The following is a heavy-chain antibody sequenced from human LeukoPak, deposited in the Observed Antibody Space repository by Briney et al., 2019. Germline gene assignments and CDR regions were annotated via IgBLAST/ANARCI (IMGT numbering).Heavy chain of an antibody. CDR1: GFTFSSDA. CDR2: ISGSGGST. V-gene: IGHV3-23*01. J-gene: IGHJ4*02. CDR3: AKESRYSYGYTLRMLSSLLLDY. Sequence: GGSLRLSCAASGFTFSSDAMSWVRQAPGKGLEWVSAISGSGGSTYYADSVKGRFTISRDNSKNTLYLQMNSLRAEDTAVYYCAKESRYSYGYTLRMLSSLLLDYWGQGTLVTVSS. D-gene: IGHD5-18*01.